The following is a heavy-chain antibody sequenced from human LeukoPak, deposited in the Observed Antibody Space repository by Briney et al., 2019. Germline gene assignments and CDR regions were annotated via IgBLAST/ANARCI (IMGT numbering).Heavy chain of an antibody. V-gene: IGHV4-59*01. CDR3: ARGVTVDGGPDY. J-gene: IGHJ4*02. CDR2: IYYSGST. D-gene: IGHD3-16*01. Sequence: PSETLSLTCTVSGGSISSYYWSSIRQPPGKGLEWIGYIYYSGSTNYNPSLKSRVTISVDTSKNQFSLKLSSVTAADTAVYYCARGVTVDGGPDYWGQGTLVTVSS. CDR1: GGSISSYY.